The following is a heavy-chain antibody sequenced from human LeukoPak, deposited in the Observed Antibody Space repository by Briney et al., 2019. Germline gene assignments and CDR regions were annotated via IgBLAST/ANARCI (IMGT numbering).Heavy chain of an antibody. J-gene: IGHJ4*02. V-gene: IGHV4-34*01. CDR3: AKLVGATNSDY. Sequence: SETLSLTCAVYGGSFSGYYWSWIRQPPGKGLEWIGEINHSGSTNYNPSLKSRVTISVDKSKNQFSLKLSSVTAADTAVYYCAKLVGATNSDYWGQGTLVTVSS. CDR1: GGSFSGYY. CDR2: INHSGST. D-gene: IGHD1-26*01.